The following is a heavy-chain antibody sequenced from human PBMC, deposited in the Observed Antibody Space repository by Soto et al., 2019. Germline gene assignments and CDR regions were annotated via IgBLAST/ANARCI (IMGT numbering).Heavy chain of an antibody. V-gene: IGHV3-7*01. Sequence: EVQLVESGGGLVQPGGSLRLSCAASSGFTIRSYWMNWVRQAPGKGLGWVANIKQDGSEKNYGDSGEGRFTISRDIDKTSLYLQMNGLRPVDTAVSYCAGGGGCESHSSGQGTLVIVPS. J-gene: IGHJ4*02. CDR3: AGGGGCESHS. CDR2: IKQDGSEK. D-gene: IGHD2-15*01. CDR1: SGFTIRSYW.